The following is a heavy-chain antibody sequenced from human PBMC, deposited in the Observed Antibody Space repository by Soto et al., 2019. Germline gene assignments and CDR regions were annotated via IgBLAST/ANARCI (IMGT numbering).Heavy chain of an antibody. V-gene: IGHV1-18*04. Sequence: GASVKVSCKASGGTFGSDAITWVRQAPGQGLELVRWISAYDGKTTYAEKFQGRVTMTTDASTSTAYMELRSLRSDDTAVYYCARDPHEYWTSYWFDPWGQGSLVTVSS. CDR1: GGTFGSDA. CDR3: ARDPHEYWTSYWFDP. CDR2: ISAYDGKT. J-gene: IGHJ5*02. D-gene: IGHD3-3*01.